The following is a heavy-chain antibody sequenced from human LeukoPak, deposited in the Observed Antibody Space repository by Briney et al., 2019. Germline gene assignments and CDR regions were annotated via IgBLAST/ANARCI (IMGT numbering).Heavy chain of an antibody. CDR3: ARGILL. J-gene: IGHJ4*02. V-gene: IGHV4-38-2*01. CDR1: GYSISSDYF. D-gene: IGHD2-15*01. CDR2: IYHSGST. Sequence: SETLSLTCAVSGYSISSDYFWGWIRQPPGKGLEYIGAIYHSGSTYYNPSLKSRVIISVDTSNNQLSLKLNSVTAADTAVYYCARGILLWGQGTLVTVSS.